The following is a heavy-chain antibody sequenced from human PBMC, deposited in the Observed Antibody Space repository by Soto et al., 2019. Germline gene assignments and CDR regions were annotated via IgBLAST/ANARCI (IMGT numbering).Heavy chain of an antibody. V-gene: IGHV3-53*04. CDR3: ARAHYGYSDS. J-gene: IGHJ4*02. CDR2: VYSGGST. CDR1: GFTVSSNY. Sequence: EVQLVESGGGLVQPGGSLRLSCAASGFTVSSNYMSWVRQAPGKGLEWVSVVYSGGSTYYADSVKGRFTITRHNSKNTLYLQMNSLRAQDTAVYYCARAHYGYSDSWGQGTLVTVSS. D-gene: IGHD5-18*01.